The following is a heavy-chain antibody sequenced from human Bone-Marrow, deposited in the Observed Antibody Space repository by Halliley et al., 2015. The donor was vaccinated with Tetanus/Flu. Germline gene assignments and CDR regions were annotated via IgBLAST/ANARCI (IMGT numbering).Heavy chain of an antibody. J-gene: IGHJ4*02. Sequence: TLSLTCAVSGASISSYYWSWIRQPPGKRLEWIGHMDYSGSTNYNPSLKSRVTISVDTSKSHFTLKVNSVTAADTAVYYCARHFDLLTGYSSGDYYFDHWGQGVLVTVSS. V-gene: IGHV4-59*01. CDR1: GASISSYY. CDR2: MDYSGST. CDR3: ARHFDLLTGYSSGDYYFDH. D-gene: IGHD3-9*01.